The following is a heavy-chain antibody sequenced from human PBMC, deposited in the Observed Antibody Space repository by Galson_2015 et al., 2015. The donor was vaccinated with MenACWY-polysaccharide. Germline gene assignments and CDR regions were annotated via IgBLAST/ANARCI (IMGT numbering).Heavy chain of an antibody. J-gene: IGHJ6*02. V-gene: IGHV3-11*01. CDR2: ISNSGDHI. CDR1: GYTFGGWY. Sequence: SLRLSCAAYGYTFGGWYMSWVRQAPGKGLEWLSSISNSGDHIYYGDSVKGRFAISSDNAKNSLYLQLNSLEVEDTAICYCARGHYGLGVWGQGTTVTVFS. CDR3: ARGHYGLGV.